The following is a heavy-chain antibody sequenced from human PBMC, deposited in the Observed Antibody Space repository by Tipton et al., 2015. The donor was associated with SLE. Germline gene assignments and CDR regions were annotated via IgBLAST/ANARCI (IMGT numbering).Heavy chain of an antibody. CDR3: ARGGYCSGGSCFGVFDY. CDR1: GFTFSSYE. CDR2: ISSSGSTI. Sequence: GSLRLSCAASGFTFSSYEMNWVRQAPGKGLEWVSYISSSGSTIYYADSVKGRFTISRDNAKNSLYLQMNSLRAEDTAVYYCARGGYCSGGSCFGVFDYGGQGTLVTVSS. J-gene: IGHJ4*02. V-gene: IGHV3-48*03. D-gene: IGHD2-15*01.